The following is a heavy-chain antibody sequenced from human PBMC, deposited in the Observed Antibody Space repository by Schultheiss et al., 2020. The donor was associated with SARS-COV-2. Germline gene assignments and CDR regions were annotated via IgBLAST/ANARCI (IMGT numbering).Heavy chain of an antibody. Sequence: GESLKISCAASGFTFSSYSMNWVRQAPGKGLEWVSYISSSSSTIYYADSVKGRFTISRDNAKNSLYLQMNSLRDEDTAVYYCARHVRYQLLYLPLGRYGMDVWGQGTTVTVSS. J-gene: IGHJ6*02. D-gene: IGHD2-2*02. CDR1: GFTFSSYS. CDR3: ARHVRYQLLYLPLGRYGMDV. V-gene: IGHV3-48*02. CDR2: ISSSSSTI.